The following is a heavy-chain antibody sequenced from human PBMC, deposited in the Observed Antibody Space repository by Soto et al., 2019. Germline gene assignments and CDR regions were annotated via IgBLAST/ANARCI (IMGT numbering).Heavy chain of an antibody. Sequence: SETLSLTCTVSGGSISSGGYYWSWIRQHPGKGLEWIGYIYYSGSTYYNPSLKSRVTISVDTSKNQFSLKLSSVTAADTAVYYCARDGYDILTERWSYYYGMDVWGQGTTVTVSS. V-gene: IGHV4-31*03. CDR3: ARDGYDILTERWSYYYGMDV. D-gene: IGHD3-9*01. CDR2: IYYSGST. CDR1: GGSISSGGYY. J-gene: IGHJ6*02.